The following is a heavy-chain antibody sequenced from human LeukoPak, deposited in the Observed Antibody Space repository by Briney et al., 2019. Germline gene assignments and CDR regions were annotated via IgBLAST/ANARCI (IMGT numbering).Heavy chain of an antibody. CDR1: GFTFSSYA. CDR2: KSYDGSNK. D-gene: IGHD3-3*01. CDR3: ARGYDFWSGYTPGY. Sequence: GGSLRLSCAASGFTFSSYAMHWVRQAPGKGLEWVAVKSYDGSNKYYADSVKGRFTISRDNSKNTLYLQMNSLRAEDTAVYYCARGYDFWSGYTPGYWGQGTLVTVSS. V-gene: IGHV3-30-3*01. J-gene: IGHJ4*02.